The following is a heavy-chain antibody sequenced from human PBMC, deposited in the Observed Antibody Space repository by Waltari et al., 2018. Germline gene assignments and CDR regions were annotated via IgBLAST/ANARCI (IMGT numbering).Heavy chain of an antibody. CDR3: IAAGGGLDY. J-gene: IGHJ4*02. CDR1: RFTFRADG. Sequence: QVQLVESGGGVVRPGGPLRLSCAASRFTFRADGVPWVRQAPGKWLEWLASILSDGSKKYFADSVKGRFTISRDNSKNTLYLQMNSLRAEDTAVYYGIAAGGGLDYWGQGTLVTVSS. CDR2: ILSDGSKK. V-gene: IGHV3-30*02. D-gene: IGHD6-13*01.